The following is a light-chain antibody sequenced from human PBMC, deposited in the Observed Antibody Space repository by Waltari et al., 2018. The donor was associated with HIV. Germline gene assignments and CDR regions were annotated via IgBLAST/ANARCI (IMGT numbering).Light chain of an antibody. Sequence: FLLPQPHSVSESPGRTVTTYCTRTSGSIVTAYVQRYQQRPGSATTAVMYANDLRPSGVPDRFFGSVDTSSNSAYLTISGLTTEDEADYYCQTSDGNSQVFGGGTKLTVL. CDR1: SGSIVTAY. V-gene: IGLV6-57*03. CDR3: QTSDGNSQV. CDR2: AND. J-gene: IGLJ3*02.